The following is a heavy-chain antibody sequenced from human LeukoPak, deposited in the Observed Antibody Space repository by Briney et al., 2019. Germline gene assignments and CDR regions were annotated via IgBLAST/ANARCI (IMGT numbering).Heavy chain of an antibody. CDR1: GFTFDDYG. J-gene: IGHJ4*02. CDR2: IRGDGTST. D-gene: IGHD3-16*01. V-gene: IGHV3-43*02. Sequence: GGSLRLSCAASGFTFDDYGMHWVRQAPGKGLEWVSLIRGDGTSTYYADSVKGRFTASRDSSRNSLYLQMNSLTTEDTAFYYCAKGGGDNFLYYFDYWGQGILVTVSS. CDR3: AKGGGDNFLYYFDY.